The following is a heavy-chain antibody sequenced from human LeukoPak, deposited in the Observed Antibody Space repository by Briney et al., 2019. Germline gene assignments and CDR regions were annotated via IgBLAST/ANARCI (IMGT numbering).Heavy chain of an antibody. CDR3: AKGLLRDGSGSPNY. Sequence: GRSLRLSCAASGFTFSSYGMHWVRQAPGKGLEWVAVISYDGSNKYYAGSVKGRFTISRDNSKNTLYLQMNSLRAEDTAVYYCAKGLLRDGSGSPNYWGQGTLVTVSS. J-gene: IGHJ4*02. CDR2: ISYDGSNK. V-gene: IGHV3-30*18. CDR1: GFTFSSYG. D-gene: IGHD3-10*01.